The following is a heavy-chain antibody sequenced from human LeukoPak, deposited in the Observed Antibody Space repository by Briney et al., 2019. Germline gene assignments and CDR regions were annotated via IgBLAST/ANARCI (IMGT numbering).Heavy chain of an antibody. Sequence: PSETLSLTCTVFGGSINDYYWTLIRQPAGKGLEWIGQIDPSGSTKYKPSLESRVTVSVDTSKNQFSLQLTSMTVADTGVYYCARRASSTAWSFDYWGQGTLVTVSS. D-gene: IGHD2-2*01. CDR2: IDPSGST. CDR1: GGSINDYY. V-gene: IGHV4-4*07. J-gene: IGHJ4*02. CDR3: ARRASSTAWSFDY.